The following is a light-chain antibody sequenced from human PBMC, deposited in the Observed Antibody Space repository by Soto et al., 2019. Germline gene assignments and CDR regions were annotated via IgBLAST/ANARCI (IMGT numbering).Light chain of an antibody. Sequence: QSALTQPASVSGSPGQSITISCTGTSSDVGAYNSVSWYQQYPGKAPKLMMYEVSNRPSGVSDRFSGSKSGNTASLTISGLQTGDEAGYYCSSYRSSSIYVFGTGTKLTVL. CDR2: EVS. J-gene: IGLJ1*01. V-gene: IGLV2-14*01. CDR3: SSYRSSSIYV. CDR1: SSDVGAYNS.